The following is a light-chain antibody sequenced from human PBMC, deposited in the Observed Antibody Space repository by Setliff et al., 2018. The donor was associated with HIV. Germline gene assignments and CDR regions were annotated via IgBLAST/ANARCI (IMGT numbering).Light chain of an antibody. Sequence: QSVLTQPPSASGAPGQKVIISCSGSSSNVGDNAVSWYQQFTGAAPKLLIYSTNLRPSGVPARFSGSKSGTSASLAISGLHSEDEADYFCASWDDSLNGYVFGTGTKVT. CDR2: STN. V-gene: IGLV1-44*01. CDR1: SSNVGDNA. CDR3: ASWDDSLNGYV. J-gene: IGLJ1*01.